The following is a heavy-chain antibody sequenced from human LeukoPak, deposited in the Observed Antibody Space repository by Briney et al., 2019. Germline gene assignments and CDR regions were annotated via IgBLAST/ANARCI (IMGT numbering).Heavy chain of an antibody. CDR3: ARDDPLAYDNSFTYFDY. D-gene: IGHD3-22*01. J-gene: IGHJ4*02. V-gene: IGHV3-7*05. CDR1: GLSFSSYW. CDR2: IKQDGKEE. Sequence: QSGGSLRLSCAASGLSFSSYWMSWVRQAPGKELEWVANIKQDGKEEYYVDSVKGRFTISRDNAKKSLYLQMNSLRAEDTAVYYCARDDPLAYDNSFTYFDYWGQGTLVTVSS.